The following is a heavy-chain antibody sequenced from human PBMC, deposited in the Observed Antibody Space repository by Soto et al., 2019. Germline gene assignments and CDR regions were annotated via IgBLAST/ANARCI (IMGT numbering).Heavy chain of an antibody. J-gene: IGHJ4*02. V-gene: IGHV3-11*06. CDR2: ISSGSTYT. Sequence: QVQLVESGGGLVKPGRSLRLSCTASGFIFSDYYMNWIRQAPGKGLEWVSYISSGSTYTNYADSVKGRFTISRDNAKNSRYLQMNSLRAEDTAVYYCARGEGGTPPHYFDYWGQGTLVTVSS. CDR3: ARGEGGTPPHYFDY. D-gene: IGHD2-15*01. CDR1: GFIFSDYY.